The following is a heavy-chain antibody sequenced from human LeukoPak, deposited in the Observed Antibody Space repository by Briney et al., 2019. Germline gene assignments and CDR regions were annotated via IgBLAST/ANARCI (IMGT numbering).Heavy chain of an antibody. CDR1: AFTFSSYW. CDR2: IKQDGSEK. J-gene: IGHJ2*01. CDR3: ARGYWNFDL. V-gene: IGHV3-7*05. Sequence: GGSLRLSCAASAFTFSSYWMTWVRQAPGKGLEWVANIKQDGSEKYYVDSVKGRFTISRDNAKNSLYLQMNSLRAEDTAVYYCARGYWNFDLWGRGTLVTVSS.